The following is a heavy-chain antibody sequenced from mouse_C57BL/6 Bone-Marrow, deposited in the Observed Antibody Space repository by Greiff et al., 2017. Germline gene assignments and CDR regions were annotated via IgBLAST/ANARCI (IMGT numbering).Heavy chain of an antibody. CDR1: GFTFSSYG. J-gene: IGHJ3*01. CDR2: ISSGGSYT. Sequence: EVKVVESGGDLVKPGGSLKLSGAASGFTFSSYGMSWVRQTPDKRLEWVATISSGGSYTYYPDSVKGRFTISRDNAKKTLYLQMGSLKSEDTAMYYCARRGLRVSAWFAYWGQGTLVTVSA. V-gene: IGHV5-6*02. CDR3: ARRGLRVSAWFAY. D-gene: IGHD2-4*01.